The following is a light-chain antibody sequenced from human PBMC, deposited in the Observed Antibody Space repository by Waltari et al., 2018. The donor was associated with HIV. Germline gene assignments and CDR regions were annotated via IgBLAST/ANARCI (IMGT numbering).Light chain of an antibody. CDR3: GTWDSSLSAGI. CDR2: DYN. J-gene: IGLJ2*01. Sequence: QSVLTQPPSVSAAPGQKVTISCSGSTPNIGSSYVSWYQQLPGTAPKLLIYDYNKQPSGIPDRFSGCKSGTSATLAITGLQTGDEADYYCGTWDSSLSAGIFGGGTKLTVL. CDR1: TPNIGSSY. V-gene: IGLV1-51*01.